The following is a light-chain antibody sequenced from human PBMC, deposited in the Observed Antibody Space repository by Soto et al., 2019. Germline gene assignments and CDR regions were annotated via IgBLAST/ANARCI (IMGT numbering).Light chain of an antibody. J-gene: IGLJ2*01. Sequence: QSVLTQPPSVSAAPGQKVTISCSGSSSNVGNNYVSWYQQLPGTAPKLLIYDNDTRPSGIPDRFSCSKSGTSATMGITGLQTGDEADYYCGAWDSSLSAGVFCGGTKVTVL. CDR2: DND. CDR1: SSNVGNNY. V-gene: IGLV1-51*01. CDR3: GAWDSSLSAGV.